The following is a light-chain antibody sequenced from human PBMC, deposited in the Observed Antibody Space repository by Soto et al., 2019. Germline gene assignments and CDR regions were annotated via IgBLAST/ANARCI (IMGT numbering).Light chain of an antibody. J-gene: IGLJ2*01. Sequence: QSVLTQPPSVSGAPGQMVTISCTGSSSNIGAGLDVHWYQQLPGTAPKLLIYGNSNRPSGVPDRFSGSKSGTLASLAITGLRAEDEADYYCQSSDSSLSGPRVFGGGTKLTVL. CDR1: SSNIGAGLD. CDR3: QSSDSSLSGPRV. V-gene: IGLV1-40*01. CDR2: GNS.